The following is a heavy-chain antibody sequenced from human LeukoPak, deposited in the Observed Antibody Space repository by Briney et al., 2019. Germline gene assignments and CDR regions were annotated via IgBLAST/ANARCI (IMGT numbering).Heavy chain of an antibody. D-gene: IGHD6-13*01. CDR3: AKNIAAPTTPFDY. V-gene: IGHV3-23*01. CDR1: GFTFSTYA. Sequence: GGSLRLSCAASGFTFSTYAMNWVRQAPGKGLEWVSGISGSGGTTYYADSVKGRFTISRDNSKNTLYLQMNYLRAEDTALYYCAKNIAAPTTPFDYRGQGTLVTASS. J-gene: IGHJ4*02. CDR2: ISGSGGTT.